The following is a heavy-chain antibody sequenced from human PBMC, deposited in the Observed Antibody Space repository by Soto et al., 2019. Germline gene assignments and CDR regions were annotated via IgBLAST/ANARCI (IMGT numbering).Heavy chain of an antibody. V-gene: IGHV3-30*18. D-gene: IGHD3-10*01. CDR1: GFTFNNYG. CDR2: ISFDGRNT. Sequence: QVQLVESGGGVVQPGRSLRLSCAASGFTFNNYGMHWVRQAPGKGLEWMVVISFDGRNTYYADSVKGRFTISRDNSKNTLYLLMTSLRGEDTAVYYCGKQSGAGSYYNAGAGGHFDYWVQGTLVTVSS. CDR3: GKQSGAGSYYNAGAGGHFDY. J-gene: IGHJ4*02.